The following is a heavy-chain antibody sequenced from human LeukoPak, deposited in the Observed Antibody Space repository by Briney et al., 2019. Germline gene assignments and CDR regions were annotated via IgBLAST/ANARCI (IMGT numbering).Heavy chain of an antibody. CDR1: GFTFDDYA. CDR3: AKDGAAAGFIYFDY. J-gene: IGHJ4*02. V-gene: IGHV3-9*03. CDR2: ISWNSGSI. Sequence: PGGSLRLSCAASGFTFDDYAMHWVWQAPGKGLEWVSGISWNSGSIGYADSVKGRFTISRDNAKNSLYLQMNSLRAEDMALYYCAKDGAAAGFIYFDYWGQGTLVTVSS. D-gene: IGHD6-13*01.